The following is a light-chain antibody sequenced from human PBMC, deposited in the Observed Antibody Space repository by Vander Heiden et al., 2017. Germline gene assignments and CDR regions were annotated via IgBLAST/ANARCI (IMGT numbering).Light chain of an antibody. V-gene: IGKV1-39*01. CDR1: QSISSY. Sequence: VQMTQSPSSLSASVGDRVTITCRASQSISSYLNWYQQKPGKAPKLLIYAASSLQSGVPSRFSGSGSGTDFTLTISSLQPEDFATYYCQQSYSTPCTFGPGTKVDIK. J-gene: IGKJ3*01. CDR2: AAS. CDR3: QQSYSTPCT.